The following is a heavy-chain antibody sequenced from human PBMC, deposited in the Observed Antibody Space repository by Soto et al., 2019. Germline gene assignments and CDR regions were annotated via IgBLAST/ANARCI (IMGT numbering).Heavy chain of an antibody. CDR3: AKGGHLGSGNYYNPYYFDY. V-gene: IGHV3-30*18. J-gene: IGHJ4*02. CDR1: GFTFSSYG. Sequence: QVQLVESGGGVVQPGRSLRLSCAASGFTFSSYGMHWVRQAPGKGLEWVALISYDGSNKYYADSVKGRFTISRDNSKNTLELQIDSLRPEDTAVEYCAKGGHLGSGNYYNPYYFDYWGQGTLVTVSS. CDR2: ISYDGSNK. D-gene: IGHD3-10*01.